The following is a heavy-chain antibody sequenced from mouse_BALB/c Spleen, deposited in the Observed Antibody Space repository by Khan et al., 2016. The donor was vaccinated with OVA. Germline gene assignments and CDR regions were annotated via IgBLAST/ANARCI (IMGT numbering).Heavy chain of an antibody. D-gene: IGHD4-1*01. Sequence: EVELVESGAELVKPGASVKLSCTASGFNIKDTYIHWVKQRPDQGLEWIGRIDPANGNTECDPKFQGKATLTADTSSNTAYLQLSSLTSEDTAVYYCARDYWDVFAYWGQGTLVTVSA. CDR1: GFNIKDTY. J-gene: IGHJ3*01. CDR2: IDPANGNT. V-gene: IGHV14-3*02. CDR3: ARDYWDVFAY.